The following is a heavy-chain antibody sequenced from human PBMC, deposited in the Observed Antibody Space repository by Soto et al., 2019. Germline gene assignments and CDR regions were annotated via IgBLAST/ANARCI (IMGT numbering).Heavy chain of an antibody. CDR3: ARAPVGYDNWFDP. CDR1: GYTCTSYA. Sequence: QVQLVQSGAEVKKPGASVKVSCKASGYTCTSYAMHWVRHAPGQRLEWMGWINAGNGNTKYSQKFQGRVTITRDTYASTAYMELSSLRSEDTAVYYCARAPVGYDNWFDPWGQGTLVTVSS. V-gene: IGHV1-3*01. CDR2: INAGNGNT. J-gene: IGHJ5*02. D-gene: IGHD5-12*01.